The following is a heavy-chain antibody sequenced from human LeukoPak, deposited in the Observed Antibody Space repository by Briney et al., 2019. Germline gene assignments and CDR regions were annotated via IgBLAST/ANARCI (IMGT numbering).Heavy chain of an antibody. CDR2: INHSGGT. CDR3: ARAVGATSNYYYYYMDV. J-gene: IGHJ6*03. CDR1: GGSFSGYY. V-gene: IGHV4-34*01. Sequence: SETLSLTCAVYGGSFSGYYWSWIRQTPGKGLEWIGEINHSGGTNYNPSLKSRVTISVDTSKNQFSLKMSSVTAADTAVYYCARAVGATSNYYYYYMDVWGKGTTVTISS. D-gene: IGHD1-26*01.